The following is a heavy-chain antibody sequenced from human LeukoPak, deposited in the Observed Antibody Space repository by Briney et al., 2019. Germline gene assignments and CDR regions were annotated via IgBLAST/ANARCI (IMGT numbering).Heavy chain of an antibody. D-gene: IGHD1-26*01. V-gene: IGHV3-23*01. CDR1: GFTFSSYP. Sequence: GGSLRLSCAASGFTFSSYPMNWVRQAPGKGLEWVSVISGSGGATFYGDSVQGRFTISRDNSRDTLYLQMSSLRAEDTAVYYCGKYLQTAVGANDYWGQGDLGTVSS. CDR2: ISGSGGAT. J-gene: IGHJ4*02. CDR3: GKYLQTAVGANDY.